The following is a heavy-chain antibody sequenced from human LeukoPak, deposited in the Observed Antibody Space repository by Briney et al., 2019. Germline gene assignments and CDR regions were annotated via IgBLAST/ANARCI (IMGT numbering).Heavy chain of an antibody. CDR2: IYSGGST. D-gene: IGHD1-26*01. Sequence: GGSLRLSCAASGFTVSSNYMSWVRQSPGKGLEWVSVIYSGGSTYYADSVKGRFTISRDNSKNTLYLQMNSLRAEDTAVYYCARAISGSYDYWGQGTLVTVSS. V-gene: IGHV3-53*01. J-gene: IGHJ4*02. CDR3: ARAISGSYDY. CDR1: GFTVSSNY.